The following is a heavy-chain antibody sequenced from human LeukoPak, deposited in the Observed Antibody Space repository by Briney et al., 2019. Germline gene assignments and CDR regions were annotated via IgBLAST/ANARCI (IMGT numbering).Heavy chain of an antibody. CDR3: ARVRYWVPAAISAFDI. D-gene: IGHD2-2*01. J-gene: IGHJ3*02. CDR1: GYTFTGYY. V-gene: IGHV1-2*02. CDR2: INPNSGGT. Sequence: ASVKVSCKASGYTFTGYYMHWVRQAPGQGLEWMGWINPNSGGTNYAQKFQGRVTMTRDTSISTAYMELSRLRSDDTAVYYCARVRYWVPAAISAFDIWGQGTMVTVSS.